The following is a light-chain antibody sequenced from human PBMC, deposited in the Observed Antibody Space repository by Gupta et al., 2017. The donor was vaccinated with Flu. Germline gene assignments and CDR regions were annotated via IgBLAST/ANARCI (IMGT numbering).Light chain of an antibody. CDR2: AAV. CDR1: QGIGNW. Sequence: DIQMTQSPSSVAASIGDKITTTCRASQGIGNWLAWYQQKPGKAPKLLIYAAVNLESGVPSRFSGTKSATEFALTIASLQPDDFATYYCQQGYTFPRTFGQGTKVEVK. J-gene: IGKJ1*01. V-gene: IGKV1-12*01. CDR3: QQGYTFPRT.